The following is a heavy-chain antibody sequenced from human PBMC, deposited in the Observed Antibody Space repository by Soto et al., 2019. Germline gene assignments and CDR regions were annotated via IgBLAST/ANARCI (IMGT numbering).Heavy chain of an antibody. V-gene: IGHV3-7*01. J-gene: IGHJ5*02. Sequence: GGSLRLSXTASGFTFSNYWMSWVRQAPGKGLEWVANIGQDGSQRNYVDSVKGRFTISRDNAENSLYLQMNSLRAEDTAIYYCASARHIGPWGQGTLVTVSS. CDR2: IGQDGSQR. CDR1: GFTFSNYW. D-gene: IGHD2-21*01. CDR3: ASARHIGP.